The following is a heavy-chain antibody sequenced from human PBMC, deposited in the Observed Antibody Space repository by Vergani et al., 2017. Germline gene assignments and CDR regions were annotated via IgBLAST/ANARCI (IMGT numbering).Heavy chain of an antibody. D-gene: IGHD1-26*01. CDR1: GGSISSGSYY. Sequence: QVQLQESGPGLVKPSQTLSLTCTVSGGSISSGSYYWSWIRQPAGKGLEWIGRIYTSGSTNYNPSLKSRVTISVDTSKNQFSLKLSSVTAADTAVYYCARGGGGYYLLDYWGQGTLVTVSS. CDR2: IYTSGST. CDR3: ARGGGGYYLLDY. J-gene: IGHJ4*02. V-gene: IGHV4-61*02.